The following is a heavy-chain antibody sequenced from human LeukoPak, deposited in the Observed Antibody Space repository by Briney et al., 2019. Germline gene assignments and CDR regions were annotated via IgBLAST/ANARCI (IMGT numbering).Heavy chain of an antibody. D-gene: IGHD6-13*01. Sequence: SETLSLTCTVSGGSISSSSYYWGWIRQPPGKGLEWIGSIYYSGSTYYNPSLKSRVTISVDTSKNKFSLKLSSVTAADPSVFYCARHVGEAAAAYYFDYWGQGTLVTVSS. CDR2: IYYSGST. CDR1: GGSISSSSYY. J-gene: IGHJ4*02. V-gene: IGHV4-39*01. CDR3: ARHVGEAAAAYYFDY.